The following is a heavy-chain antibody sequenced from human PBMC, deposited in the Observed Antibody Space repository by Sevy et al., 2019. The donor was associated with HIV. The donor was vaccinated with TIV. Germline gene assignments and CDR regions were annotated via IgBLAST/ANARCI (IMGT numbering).Heavy chain of an antibody. J-gene: IGHJ3*02. D-gene: IGHD3-22*01. CDR1: RYSIRSDDY. CDR3: ARTLRGNFDSKASAFDI. V-gene: IGHV4-38-2*01. CDR2: IYHSGST. Sequence: SETLSLTCAVSRYSIRSDDYWVWIRQPPGKGLEWIGNIYHSGSTYYNPSLRSRVSMSVDTSMNQFSLKLNSVIAADTALYYCARTLRGNFDSKASAFDIWGQGTMVTVSS.